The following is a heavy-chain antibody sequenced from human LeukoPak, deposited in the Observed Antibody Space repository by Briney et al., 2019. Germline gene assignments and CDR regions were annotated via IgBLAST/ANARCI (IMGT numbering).Heavy chain of an antibody. CDR2: ISYDGSNK. J-gene: IGHJ4*02. CDR3: AKATGIAVVDY. D-gene: IGHD6-19*01. Sequence: PGGSLRLSCAASGFTFSSYGMHWVRQAPGKGLEWVAVISYDGSNKYYADSVKGRFTISRDNSKNTLYLQMNSLRAEDTAMYYCAKATGIAVVDYWGQGTLVTVSS. CDR1: GFTFSSYG. V-gene: IGHV3-30*18.